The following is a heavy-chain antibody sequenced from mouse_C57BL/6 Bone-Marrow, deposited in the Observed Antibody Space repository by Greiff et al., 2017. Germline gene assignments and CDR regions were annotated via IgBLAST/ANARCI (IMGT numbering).Heavy chain of an antibody. Sequence: QVQLQQSGAELVRPGTSVKVSCKASGYAFTNYLIEWVKQRPGQGLAWIGVINPGSGGTNYNEQFKGKATLTADKSSSTAYMQLSSLTSEDSAVYFCARCPWFAYWGQGTLVTVSA. CDR1: GYAFTNYL. J-gene: IGHJ3*01. CDR2: INPGSGGT. CDR3: ARCPWFAY. V-gene: IGHV1-54*01.